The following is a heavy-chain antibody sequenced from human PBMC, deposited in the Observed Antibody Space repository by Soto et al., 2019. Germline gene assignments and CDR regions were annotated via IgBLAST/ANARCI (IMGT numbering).Heavy chain of an antibody. Sequence: PSETLSLTCTVSGGSISSSSYYWGWIRQPPGKGLEWIGSIYYSGSTYYNPSLKSRVTISVDTSKNQFSLKLSSVTAADTAVYYCASLLGITGTTSWFDPWGQGTLVTVSS. V-gene: IGHV4-39*01. CDR2: IYYSGST. D-gene: IGHD1-7*01. J-gene: IGHJ5*02. CDR3: ASLLGITGTTSWFDP. CDR1: GGSISSSSYY.